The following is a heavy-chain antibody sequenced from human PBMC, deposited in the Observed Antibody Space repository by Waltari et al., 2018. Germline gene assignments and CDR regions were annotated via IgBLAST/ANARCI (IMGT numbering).Heavy chain of an antibody. CDR3: ARLGTRGYSGYDSAY. CDR1: GYSFTSYW. CDR2: IYPGDSDT. D-gene: IGHD5-12*01. J-gene: IGHJ4*02. V-gene: IGHV5-51*03. Sequence: EVQLVQSGAEVKKPGESLKLSCKGSGYSFTSYWIGWVRHMPGKGLEWMGIIYPGDSDTRYSPSFQGQVTISADKSISTAYLQWSSLKASDTAMYYCARLGTRGYSGYDSAYWGQGTLVTVSS.